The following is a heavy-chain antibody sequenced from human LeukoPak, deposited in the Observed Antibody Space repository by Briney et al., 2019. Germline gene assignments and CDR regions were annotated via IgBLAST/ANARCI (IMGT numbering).Heavy chain of an antibody. Sequence: SETLSLTCTVSGGSISSYYWSWIRQPPAKGLEWIGYIYYSGNTYYNPSLKSRVTISVDTSKNQFSLKVNSVTAADTAVYYCARTKPLDPFDFWGQGTLVTVSS. V-gene: IGHV4-59*01. CDR3: ARTKPLDPFDF. J-gene: IGHJ3*01. CDR2: IYYSGNT. CDR1: GGSISSYY.